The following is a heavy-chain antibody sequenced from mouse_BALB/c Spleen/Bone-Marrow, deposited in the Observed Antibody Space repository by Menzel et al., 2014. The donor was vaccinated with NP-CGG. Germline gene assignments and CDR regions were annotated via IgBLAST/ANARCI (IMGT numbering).Heavy chain of an antibody. V-gene: IGHV1S81*02. D-gene: IGHD1-2*01. J-gene: IGHJ3*01. Sequence: QVQLKESGAELVKPGASAKLSCKASGYTFTSYYMYWVKQRPGQGLEWIGEINPSNGGTNFNEKFKSKATLTVDKSSSTAYMQLSSLTFEDSAIYYCTRPYYGYVGYAYWGQGTQVTVSA. CDR2: INPSNGGT. CDR1: GYTFTSYY. CDR3: TRPYYGYVGYAY.